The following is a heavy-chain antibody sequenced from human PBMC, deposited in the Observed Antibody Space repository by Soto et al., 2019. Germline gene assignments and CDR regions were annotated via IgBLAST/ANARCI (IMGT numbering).Heavy chain of an antibody. Sequence: SEALSLRCTVSCDSVTSGDYYWSWMGQPPGKGLEWIGYIYYSGNTNYSPSLKSRVAISLDTSHNQFSLKLSSVTAADTAVYFCARIPVDTSMTYWFDPWGQGTLVTVSS. V-gene: IGHV4-61*08. CDR1: CDSVTSGDYY. J-gene: IGHJ5*01. CDR2: IYYSGNT. CDR3: ARIPVDTSMTYWFDP. D-gene: IGHD5-18*01.